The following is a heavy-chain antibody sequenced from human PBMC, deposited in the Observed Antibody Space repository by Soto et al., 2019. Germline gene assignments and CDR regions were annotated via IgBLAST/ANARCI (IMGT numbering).Heavy chain of an antibody. CDR2: IYYSGST. D-gene: IGHD5-12*01. J-gene: IGHJ4*02. V-gene: IGHV4-61*01. CDR3: ERDQLYSGYDPHFDY. CDR1: GPPVSSGSYY. Sequence: SETLSLTCTVSGPPVSSGSYYWSWIRQPPGKGLEWIGYIYYSGSTNYNPSLKSRVTISVDTSKNQFSLKLSSVTAADTAVYYCERDQLYSGYDPHFDYWGQGTLVTVSS.